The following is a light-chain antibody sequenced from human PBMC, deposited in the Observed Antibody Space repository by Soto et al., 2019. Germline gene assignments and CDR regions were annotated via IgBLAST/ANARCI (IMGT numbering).Light chain of an antibody. Sequence: LTQPASVSGSPGQSITISCTGTSGDIGSYNRVSWYQQHPGKAPKLIIYEVTDRPSGVSNRFSGSKSGNTASLTISGLQADDEAEYYCSSYTNINTRACVFGTGTKVTV. V-gene: IGLV2-14*01. CDR2: EVT. J-gene: IGLJ1*01. CDR1: SGDIGSYNR. CDR3: SSYTNINTRACV.